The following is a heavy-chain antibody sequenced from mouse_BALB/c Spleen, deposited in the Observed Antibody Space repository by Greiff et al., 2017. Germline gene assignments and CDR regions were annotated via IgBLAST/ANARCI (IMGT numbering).Heavy chain of an antibody. Sequence: EVKLVESGGGLVKPGGSLKLSCAASGFTFSSYAMSWVRQSPEKRLEWVAEISSGGSYTYYPDTVTGRFTISRDNAKNTLYLEMSSLRSEDTAMYYCARDEVTTAFYAMDYWGQGTSVTVSS. V-gene: IGHV5-9-4*01. CDR2: ISSGGSYT. CDR1: GFTFSSYA. J-gene: IGHJ4*01. D-gene: IGHD1-2*01. CDR3: ARDEVTTAFYAMDY.